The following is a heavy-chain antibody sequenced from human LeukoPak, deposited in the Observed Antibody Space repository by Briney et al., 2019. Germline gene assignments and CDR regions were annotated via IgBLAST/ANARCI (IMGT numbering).Heavy chain of an antibody. J-gene: IGHJ1*01. CDR3: AKDLKYCGGDCYEYFQH. Sequence: GGSLRLYCAASGFTFSSYAMSWVRQAPGKGLEWVSAISGSGGSTYYADSVKGRFTISRDNSKNTLYLQMNSLRAEDTAVYYCAKDLKYCGGDCYEYFQHWGQGTLVTVSS. CDR1: GFTFSSYA. D-gene: IGHD2-21*02. CDR2: ISGSGGST. V-gene: IGHV3-23*01.